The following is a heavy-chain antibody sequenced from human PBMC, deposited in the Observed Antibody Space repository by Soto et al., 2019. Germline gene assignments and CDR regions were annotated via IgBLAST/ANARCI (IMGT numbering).Heavy chain of an antibody. D-gene: IGHD5-18*01. Sequence: QVQLVESGGGVVQPGRSLRLSCAASGFTFSSYAMHWVRQAPGKGLEWVAVISYDGSNKYYADSVKGRFTISRDNSKNTLYLQMNSLRAEDTAVYYCARTPKGAAMVTWFSDYWVQGTLVTVSS. CDR2: ISYDGSNK. J-gene: IGHJ4*02. V-gene: IGHV3-30-3*01. CDR1: GFTFSSYA. CDR3: ARTPKGAAMVTWFSDY.